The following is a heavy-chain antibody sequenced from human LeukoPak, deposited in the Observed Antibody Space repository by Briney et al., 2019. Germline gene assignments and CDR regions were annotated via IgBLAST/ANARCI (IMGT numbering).Heavy chain of an antibody. V-gene: IGHV3-23*01. CDR1: GFIFDDYG. D-gene: IGHD5-24*01. J-gene: IGHJ4*02. CDR2: ISGSGSGGST. Sequence: GGSLRLSCAASGFIFDDYGMSWVRQAPGKGLEWVSNISGSGSGGSTYYADSVKGRFTISRDNSKNTLYLQMNSLRAGDTAVYYCAKSGYNRFDYWGQGTLVTVSS. CDR3: AKSGYNRFDY.